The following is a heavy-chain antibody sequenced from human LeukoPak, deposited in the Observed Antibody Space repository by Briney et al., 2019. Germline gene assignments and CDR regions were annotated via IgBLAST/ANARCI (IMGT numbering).Heavy chain of an antibody. CDR3: AREMALWFGEFSGAYFDL. V-gene: IGHV3-74*01. CDR2: INSDGSST. D-gene: IGHD3-10*01. Sequence: SGGSLRLSCAASGFTFSSYWMHWVRQAPGKGLVWVSRINSDGSSTSYADSVKGRFTISRDNAKNTLYLQMNSLRAEDTAVYYCAREMALWFGEFSGAYFDLWGRGTLVTVSS. CDR1: GFTFSSYW. J-gene: IGHJ2*01.